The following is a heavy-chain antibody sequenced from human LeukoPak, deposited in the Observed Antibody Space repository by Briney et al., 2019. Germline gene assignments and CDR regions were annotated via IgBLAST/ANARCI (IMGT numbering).Heavy chain of an antibody. CDR3: ARGHSSSGKYYFDY. CDR2: MNPNRGNT. CDR1: GYTFTSYD. Sequence: ASVKVSCKASGYTFTSYDINWVRQATGQGLEWMGWMNPNRGNTGYAQKFQGRVTMTRNTSISTAYMELSSLRSEDTAVYYCARGHSSSGKYYFDYWGQGTLVTVSS. D-gene: IGHD6-13*01. J-gene: IGHJ4*02. V-gene: IGHV1-8*01.